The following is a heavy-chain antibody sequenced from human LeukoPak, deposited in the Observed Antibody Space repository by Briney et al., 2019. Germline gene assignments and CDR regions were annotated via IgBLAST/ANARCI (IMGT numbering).Heavy chain of an antibody. J-gene: IGHJ4*02. CDR2: ISGYNGNT. Sequence: ASVKVSCKASGYTFTSYGISWVRQAPGQGLEWMGWISGYNGNTNYAQKLQGRVTMTTDTSTSTVYMELRSLRSDDTAVYYCAREEVRRAVARYFDNWGQGTLVTVSS. CDR3: AREEVRRAVARYFDN. V-gene: IGHV1-18*01. D-gene: IGHD6-19*01. CDR1: GYTFTSYG.